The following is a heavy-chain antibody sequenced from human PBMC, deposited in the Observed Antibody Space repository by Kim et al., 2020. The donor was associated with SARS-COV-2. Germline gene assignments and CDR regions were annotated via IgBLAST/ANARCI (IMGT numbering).Heavy chain of an antibody. Sequence: GGSLRLSCAASGFTFSSYGMHWVRQAPGKGLEWVAVIWYDGSNKYYADSVKGRFTISRDNSKNTLYLQMNSLRAEDTAVYYCASLVGATGPRAFDIWGQGTMVTVSS. J-gene: IGHJ3*02. CDR1: GFTFSSYG. CDR3: ASLVGATGPRAFDI. D-gene: IGHD1-26*01. V-gene: IGHV3-33*01. CDR2: IWYDGSNK.